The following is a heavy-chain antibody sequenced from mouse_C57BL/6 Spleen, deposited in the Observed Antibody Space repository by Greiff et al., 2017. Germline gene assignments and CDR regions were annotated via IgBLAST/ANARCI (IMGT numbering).Heavy chain of an antibody. CDR1: GFTFSDAW. CDR3: THYGSSLFAY. D-gene: IGHD1-1*01. CDR2: IRNKANNHAT. J-gene: IGHJ3*01. Sequence: EVKVEESGGGLVQPGGSMKLSCAASGFTFSDAWMDWVRQSPEKGLEWVAEIRNKANNHATYYAESVKGRFTISRDDSKSSVYLQMNSLRAEDTGIYYCTHYGSSLFAYWGQGTLVTVSA. V-gene: IGHV6-6*01.